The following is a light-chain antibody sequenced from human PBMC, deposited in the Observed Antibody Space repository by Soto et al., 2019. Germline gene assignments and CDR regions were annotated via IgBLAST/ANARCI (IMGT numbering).Light chain of an antibody. J-gene: IGKJ2*01. CDR1: QSVISTY. CDR3: QQYGPSQYT. Sequence: EVVLTQSPGTLSLSPGERATLSCRASQSVISTYLAWYQQKPGQAPRLLIDGASARADGVPARFSGSGSGTDFSLTISGLEPDDCALYYCQQYGPSQYTCGQGPKLEVK. V-gene: IGKV3-20*01. CDR2: GAS.